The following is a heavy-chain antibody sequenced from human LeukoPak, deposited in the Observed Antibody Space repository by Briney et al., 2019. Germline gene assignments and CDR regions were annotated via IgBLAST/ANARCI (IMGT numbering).Heavy chain of an antibody. CDR1: GFTFSSYI. CDR2: ISTSSSYI. V-gene: IGHV3-21*05. J-gene: IGHJ4*02. D-gene: IGHD5-24*01. CDR3: ARPRGNVEMAAIPFDY. Sequence: GGSLRLSCAASGFTFSSYIMNWVRQAPGKGLDGVSYISTSSSYIYYADSVKGRFTISRDNAKNSLYLQMNSLRAEDTAVYYCARPRGNVEMAAIPFDYWGQGTLVTVSS.